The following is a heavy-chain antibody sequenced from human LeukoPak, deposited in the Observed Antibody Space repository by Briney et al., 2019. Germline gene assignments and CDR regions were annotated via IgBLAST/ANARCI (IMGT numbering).Heavy chain of an antibody. CDR1: GFTFSSYA. Sequence: PGGSLRLSCAASGFTFSSYAMSWVRQAPGQGLEWVSSISGSDGTTYYADSVKGRFTIPRDNSKNTLSLQMNSLRAEDTAIYYCAKYYYGSGSFSFDHWGQGTLVTVSS. D-gene: IGHD3-10*01. CDR2: ISGSDGTT. J-gene: IGHJ4*02. CDR3: AKYYYGSGSFSFDH. V-gene: IGHV3-23*01.